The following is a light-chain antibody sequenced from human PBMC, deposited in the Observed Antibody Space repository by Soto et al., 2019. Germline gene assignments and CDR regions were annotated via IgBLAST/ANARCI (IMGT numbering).Light chain of an antibody. CDR1: SSDVGTYDY. CDR2: DVN. Sequence: QSVLTQPASVSGSPGQSITISCTGTSSDVGTYDYVSWHQQHPGKAPKLIIYDVNNRPSGVSSRFSGSKSGNTASLTISGLQAVDEADYYCSSISTSGTHVFGTGTKVTVL. V-gene: IGLV2-14*01. CDR3: SSISTSGTHV. J-gene: IGLJ1*01.